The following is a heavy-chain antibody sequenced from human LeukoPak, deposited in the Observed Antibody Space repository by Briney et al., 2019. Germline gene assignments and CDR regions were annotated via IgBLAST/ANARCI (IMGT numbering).Heavy chain of an antibody. CDR1: GFTVSSNY. Sequence: PGGSLRLSCAASGFTVSSNYMSWVRQAPGKGLEWVSVIYSGGSTYYADSVKGRFTISRDNSKNTLYLQMSSLRAEDTAVYYCARDKDQYRLDAFDIWGQGTMVTVSS. D-gene: IGHD1-14*01. CDR2: IYSGGST. J-gene: IGHJ3*02. CDR3: ARDKDQYRLDAFDI. V-gene: IGHV3-66*02.